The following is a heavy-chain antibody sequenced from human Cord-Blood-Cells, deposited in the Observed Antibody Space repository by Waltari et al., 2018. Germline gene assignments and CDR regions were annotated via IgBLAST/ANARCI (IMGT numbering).Heavy chain of an antibody. V-gene: IGHV4-34*01. CDR3: ARGPRYSSSWYY. Sequence: QVQLQQWGAGLLKPSETLSLTCAVYGGSFSGYYWSWTRHPPGKGLEWIGEINHSGSTNYNPSLKSRVTISVDTSKNQFSLKLSSVTAADTAVYYCARGPRYSSSWYYWGQGTLVTVSS. J-gene: IGHJ4*02. D-gene: IGHD6-13*01. CDR1: GGSFSGYY. CDR2: INHSGST.